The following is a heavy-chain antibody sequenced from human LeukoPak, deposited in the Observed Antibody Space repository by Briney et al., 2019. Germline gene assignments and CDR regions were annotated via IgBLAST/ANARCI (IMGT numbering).Heavy chain of an antibody. D-gene: IGHD1-7*01. CDR2: INPSGGST. V-gene: IGHV1-46*01. CDR3: AGFHDWNYAIDY. Sequence: ASVKVSCRASGYTITGYYIHWVRQAPGQGLEWMGIINPSGGSTTYAQKFQGRVTMTRDTSTTTVYMEVSSLRSEDTAVYYCAGFHDWNYAIDYWGQGTLVSVSS. J-gene: IGHJ4*02. CDR1: GYTITGYY.